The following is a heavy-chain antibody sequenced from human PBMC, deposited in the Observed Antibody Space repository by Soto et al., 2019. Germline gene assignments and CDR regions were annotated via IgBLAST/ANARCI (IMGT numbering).Heavy chain of an antibody. CDR1: GFTFDDYA. J-gene: IGHJ4*02. CDR2: ISWNSGSI. CDR3: VSAQRCSYYYFDY. D-gene: IGHD1-26*01. V-gene: IGHV3-9*01. Sequence: EVQLVESGGGLVQPGRSLRLSCAASGFTFDDYAMHWVRQAPGKGLEWVSGISWNSGSIGYADSVKGRFTISRDNAKNSVYLKMNSLSAEDTALYCGVSAQRCSYYYFDYCGQGTVVTVSS.